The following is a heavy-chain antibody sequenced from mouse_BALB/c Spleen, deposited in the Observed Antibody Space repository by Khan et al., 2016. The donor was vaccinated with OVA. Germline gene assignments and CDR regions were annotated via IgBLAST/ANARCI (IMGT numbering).Heavy chain of an antibody. CDR3: AREASSWDFSFPY. Sequence: VQLQQSGPELVEPGASVKMSCKASGYTFTNYVIHWVKQKPGQGLEWIGYINPDNAGTRYNEKFKGKATLTSDISSTSAYMELLSLTCEDSAFYYCAREASSWDFSFPYWGQGTLVTVSA. D-gene: IGHD4-1*01. V-gene: IGHV1S136*01. CDR2: INPDNAGT. CDR1: GYTFTNYV. J-gene: IGHJ3*01.